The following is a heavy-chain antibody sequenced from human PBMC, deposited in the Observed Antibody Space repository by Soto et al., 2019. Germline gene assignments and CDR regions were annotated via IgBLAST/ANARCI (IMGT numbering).Heavy chain of an antibody. D-gene: IGHD6-13*01. CDR3: RRSSRYSTDV. CDR1: GGSISSSSY. CDR2: IYSIGST. Sequence: PSETLSLTCTVSGGSISSSSYWGWIRQPPGKGLEWIGSIYSIGSTYYNPSLKSRVTISVDTSKNQFSLKLGSVTAADTAVYYCRRSSRYSTDVWGQGTTVTVSS. V-gene: IGHV4-39*01. J-gene: IGHJ6*02.